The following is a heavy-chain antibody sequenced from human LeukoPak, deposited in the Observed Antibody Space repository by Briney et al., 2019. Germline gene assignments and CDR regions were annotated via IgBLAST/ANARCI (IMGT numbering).Heavy chain of an antibody. CDR2: INHRGST. Sequence: SETLSLTCAVYGGSFSGYYWSWIRQPPGKGLEWIGEINHRGSTNYNPSLKSRVTISIDTSKNQFSLNLISVTAADTAVYYCARLSGLFYYYYMDVWGKGTTVTISS. CDR1: GGSFSGYY. V-gene: IGHV4-34*01. CDR3: ARLSGLFYYYYMDV. D-gene: IGHD2-15*01. J-gene: IGHJ6*03.